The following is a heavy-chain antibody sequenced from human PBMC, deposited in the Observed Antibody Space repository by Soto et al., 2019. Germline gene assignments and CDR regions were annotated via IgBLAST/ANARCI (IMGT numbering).Heavy chain of an antibody. CDR1: GYIFNNFG. Sequence: QVQLVQSGAEVQNPGASVKVSCKTSGYIFNNFGITWVRQAPGLGLEWLGWIYSKTGTINFAQKFQGRVTMTTDTSTRTAFTELRSLTFDVSAVYFCARDFDFDIDHWGQGTLVTVS. CDR2: IYSKTGTI. CDR3: ARDFDFDIDH. D-gene: IGHD3-9*01. J-gene: IGHJ4*02. V-gene: IGHV1-18*01.